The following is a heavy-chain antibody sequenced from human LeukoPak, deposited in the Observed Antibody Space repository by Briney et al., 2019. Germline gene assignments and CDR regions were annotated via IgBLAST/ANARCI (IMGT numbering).Heavy chain of an antibody. CDR3: GRSYYCTNDVCYAAIDY. J-gene: IGHJ4*02. CDR1: VYTFTVYY. Sequence: ASVKVSCMPSVYTFTVYYMYWVREAPGQGLEWMGWINPNSGGTNYAQKYQGRVTMTRDTSISTAYMELSRLRSDDTAVYYCGRSYYCTNDVCYAAIDYWGQGTLVTVSS. V-gene: IGHV1-2*02. D-gene: IGHD2-8*01. CDR2: INPNSGGT.